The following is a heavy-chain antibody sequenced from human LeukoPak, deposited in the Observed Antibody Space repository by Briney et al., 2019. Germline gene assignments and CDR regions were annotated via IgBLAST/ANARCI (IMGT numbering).Heavy chain of an antibody. D-gene: IGHD4-17*01. V-gene: IGHV3-7*01. CDR3: ARLIMTAVN. CDR2: IKSDGSEK. CDR1: GFTFSSYW. Sequence: SGGSLRLSCAASGFTFSSYWMSWVRQTPGKALEWVANIKSDGSEKYYVDSVKGRFTISRDNAENSVFLQMNSLRAEDTAVYYCARLIMTAVNWGQRTLVTVSS. J-gene: IGHJ4*02.